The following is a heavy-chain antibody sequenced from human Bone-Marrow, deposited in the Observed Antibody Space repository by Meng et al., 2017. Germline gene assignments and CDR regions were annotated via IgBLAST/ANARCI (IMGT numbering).Heavy chain of an antibody. D-gene: IGHD5-18*01. V-gene: IGHV3-48*03. CDR1: GFTFSSYE. J-gene: IGHJ4*02. Sequence: GGSLRLSCAASGFTFSSYEMNWVRQAPGKGLEWVSYISSSGSTIYYADSVKGRFTISRDNAKNSLYLQMNSLRAEDTAVYYCARDSIFGLGGYSYGPSFDYWGQGTLVTVSS. CDR2: ISSSGSTI. CDR3: ARDSIFGLGGYSYGPSFDY.